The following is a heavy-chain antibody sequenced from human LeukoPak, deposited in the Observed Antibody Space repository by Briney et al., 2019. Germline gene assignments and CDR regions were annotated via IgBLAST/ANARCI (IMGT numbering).Heavy chain of an antibody. Sequence: SETLSLTCTVSGYSISSGYYWAWVRQPPGKGLDWIGSIFHTGTTNYNPSLKSRVTISVDKSKNQFSLKLSSVTAADTAVYYCARAPAVAATYDAFDIWGQGTMVTVSS. CDR2: IFHTGTT. J-gene: IGHJ3*02. V-gene: IGHV4-38-2*02. D-gene: IGHD2-15*01. CDR3: ARAPAVAATYDAFDI. CDR1: GYSISSGYY.